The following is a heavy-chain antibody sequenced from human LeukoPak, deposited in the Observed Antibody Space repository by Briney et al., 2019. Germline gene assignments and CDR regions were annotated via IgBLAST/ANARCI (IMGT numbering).Heavy chain of an antibody. CDR3: ARGAAVAFDY. D-gene: IGHD6-19*01. CDR2: ISTSGST. J-gene: IGHJ4*02. Sequence: SETLSLTCTVSGGSISRGSYYWSWIRQPAGRGLEWIGRISTSGSTNYNPSLKSRVTISVDTSENQFSLKLNSVTAADTAVYYCARGAAVAFDYWGQGTLATVSS. V-gene: IGHV4-61*02. CDR1: GGSISRGSYY.